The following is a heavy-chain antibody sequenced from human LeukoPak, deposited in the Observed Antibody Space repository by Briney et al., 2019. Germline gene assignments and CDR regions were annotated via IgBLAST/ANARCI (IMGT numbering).Heavy chain of an antibody. J-gene: IGHJ4*02. V-gene: IGHV4-34*01. Sequence: SSETLSLTCAVYGGSFSGYYWSWIRQPPGKGLEWIGEINHSESTNYNPSLKSRVTISVDTSKNQFSLKLNSVTAADTAVYYCARPKYSSSWYFDSWGQGTLVTVSS. D-gene: IGHD6-13*01. CDR3: ARPKYSSSWYFDS. CDR2: INHSEST. CDR1: GGSFSGYY.